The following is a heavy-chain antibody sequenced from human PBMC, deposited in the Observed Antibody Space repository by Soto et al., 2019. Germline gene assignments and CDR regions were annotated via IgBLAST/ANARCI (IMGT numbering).Heavy chain of an antibody. CDR2: MSYDGTNK. Sequence: GGSLRLSCAASGFNFSSYAMHWVRQAPGKGLDWVAVMSYDGTNKYYTDSVKGRFTISRDSSKHTLNLQMNSLRAEDTAVYYCARGGYCNSTSCYRYAMDVWGQGTTVTVSS. D-gene: IGHD2-2*03. V-gene: IGHV3-30-3*01. J-gene: IGHJ6*02. CDR3: ARGGYCNSTSCYRYAMDV. CDR1: GFNFSSYA.